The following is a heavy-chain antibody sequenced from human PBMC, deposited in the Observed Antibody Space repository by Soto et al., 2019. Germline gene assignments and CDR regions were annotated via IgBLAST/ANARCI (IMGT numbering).Heavy chain of an antibody. CDR1: GFTFSSYG. CDR3: AKLDGIAAAGSQDY. CDR2: IWYDGSNK. V-gene: IGHV3-33*06. D-gene: IGHD6-13*01. Sequence: PGGSLRLSCAAPGFTFSSYGMHWVRQAPGKGLEWVAVIWYDGSNKYYADSVKGRFTISRDNSKNTLYLQMNSLRAEDTAVYYCAKLDGIAAAGSQDYWGQGTLVTVSS. J-gene: IGHJ4*02.